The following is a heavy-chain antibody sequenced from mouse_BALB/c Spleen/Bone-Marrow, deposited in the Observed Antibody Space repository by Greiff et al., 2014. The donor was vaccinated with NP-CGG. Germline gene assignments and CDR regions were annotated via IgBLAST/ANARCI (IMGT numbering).Heavy chain of an antibody. V-gene: IGHV1-87*01. Sequence: QVHVKQSGAELARPGASVKLSCKASGYTFTSYWMQWVKQRPGQGLEWIGAIYPGNDDTRYTQKFKGKATLTADKSSITAYMQLSSLASEDSAVYYCAREGYYYGSSTYYAMDYWGQGTPVTVSS. CDR1: GYTFTSYW. CDR2: IYPGNDDT. J-gene: IGHJ4*01. CDR3: AREGYYYGSSTYYAMDY. D-gene: IGHD1-1*01.